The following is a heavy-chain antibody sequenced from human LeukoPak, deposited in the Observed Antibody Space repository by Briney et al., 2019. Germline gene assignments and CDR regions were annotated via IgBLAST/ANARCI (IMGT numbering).Heavy chain of an antibody. CDR1: GFTFSSYG. V-gene: IGHV3-33*06. CDR3: AKGDSSDPFEH. CDR2: IWYDGSNK. D-gene: IGHD3-22*01. Sequence: GGSLRLSCAASGFTFSSYGMHWVRQAPGKGLGWVALIWYDGSNKYYADSVRGRFTISRDDSGNTLFLQMNTLKAEDTAIYYCAKGDSSDPFEHWGLGTLVTVSS. J-gene: IGHJ4*02.